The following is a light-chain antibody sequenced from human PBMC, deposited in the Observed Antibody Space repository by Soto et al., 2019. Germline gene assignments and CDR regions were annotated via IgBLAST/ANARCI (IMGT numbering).Light chain of an antibody. CDR2: EVN. J-gene: IGLJ2*01. Sequence: QSVLTQPASVSGSPGQPITISCTGTSSDVGAYNYVSWYQQHPGKAPKLMIFEVNNRPSGVSNRFSGSKSGNTASLAISGLQAEDEADYYCSSYTSSSTLVFGGGTQLTVL. CDR1: SSDVGAYNY. V-gene: IGLV2-14*01. CDR3: SSYTSSSTLV.